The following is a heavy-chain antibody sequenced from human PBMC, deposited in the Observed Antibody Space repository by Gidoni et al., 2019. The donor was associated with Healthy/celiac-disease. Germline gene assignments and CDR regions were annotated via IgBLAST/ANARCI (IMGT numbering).Heavy chain of an antibody. Sequence: EVQLVESGGGLVQPGGSLRLSCAASGFTFSSDSMNWVRQAPGKGLEWVLYISSSSSTIYYADSVKGRFTISRDNAKNSLYLQMNSLRDEDTAVYYCARGDKGEPNDWFDPWGQGTLVTVSS. CDR1: GFTFSSDS. D-gene: IGHD3-16*01. J-gene: IGHJ5*02. CDR2: ISSSSSTI. V-gene: IGHV3-48*02. CDR3: ARGDKGEPNDWFDP.